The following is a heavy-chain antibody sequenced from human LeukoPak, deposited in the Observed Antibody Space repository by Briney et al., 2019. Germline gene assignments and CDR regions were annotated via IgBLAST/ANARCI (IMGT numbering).Heavy chain of an antibody. J-gene: IGHJ4*02. D-gene: IGHD2-8*01. CDR2: ISSSGSSI. Sequence: DYYMSWIRQAPGKGLEWVSHISSSGSSIYYADSVKGRFTISRDNAKNSLYLQMNSLRAEDTAVYYCASRYCTSGVCHFNYWGQGTLVTVSS. CDR1: DYY. CDR3: ASRYCTSGVCHFNY. V-gene: IGHV3-11*01.